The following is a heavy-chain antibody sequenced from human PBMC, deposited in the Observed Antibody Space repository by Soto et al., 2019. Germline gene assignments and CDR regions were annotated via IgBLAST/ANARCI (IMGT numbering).Heavy chain of an antibody. D-gene: IGHD6-19*01. CDR2: ISYTGTT. V-gene: IGHV4-61*01. CDR3: AKLVAVAGTDDWFDP. J-gene: IGHJ5*02. Sequence: SETLSLTCTVSGGSVSSVSYHWTWIRQPPGKGLEWIGYISYTGTTNYNPSLKSRVTISVDTSKNQFSLRLRSVTPADTALYYCAKLVAVAGTDDWFDPWGQGTLVTVS. CDR1: GGSVSSVSYH.